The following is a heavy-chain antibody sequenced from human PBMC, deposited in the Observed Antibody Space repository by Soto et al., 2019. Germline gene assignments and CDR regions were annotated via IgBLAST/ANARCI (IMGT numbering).Heavy chain of an antibody. J-gene: IGHJ6*02. CDR2: ITASSSST. CDR1: GCDLRSSA. V-gene: IGHV3-23*01. Sequence: GSLRPSSAASGCDLRSSAMRWVRQAPGKGLEWVSSITASSSSTDYADSVKGRFTISRDNSKNTLYLQMNSLTAEDTATYYCANWGKIYRVGLDVWGQGT. CDR3: ANWGKIYRVGLDV. D-gene: IGHD3-16*02.